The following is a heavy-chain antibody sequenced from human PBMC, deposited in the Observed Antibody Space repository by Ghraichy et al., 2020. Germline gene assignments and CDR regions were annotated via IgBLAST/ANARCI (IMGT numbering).Heavy chain of an antibody. Sequence: ESLNISCAASGFTFSSYSMNWVRQAPGKGLEWVSSISSSSSYIYYADSVKGRFTISRDNAKNSLYLQMNSLRAEDTAVYYCATTVAHYYYYGMDVWGQGTTVTVSS. CDR1: GFTFSSYS. CDR2: ISSSSSYI. V-gene: IGHV3-21*01. J-gene: IGHJ6*02. D-gene: IGHD4-23*01. CDR3: ATTVAHYYYYGMDV.